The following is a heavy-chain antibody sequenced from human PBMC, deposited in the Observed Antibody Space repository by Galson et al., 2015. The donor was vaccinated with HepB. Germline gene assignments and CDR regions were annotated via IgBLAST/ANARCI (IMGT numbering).Heavy chain of an antibody. CDR2: ISPDGSYR. Sequence: SLRLSCAASGFNFNDYAMHWVRQAPGKGLEWLAAISPDGSYRPYADSVKGRFTISRDNSDNTLSLQMNSLRPEDTAIYYCAKDVYSWGAVGTMDYWGRGTLVTVSS. V-gene: IGHV3-30*18. CDR1: GFNFNDYA. D-gene: IGHD6-13*01. CDR3: AKDVYSWGAVGTMDY. J-gene: IGHJ4*02.